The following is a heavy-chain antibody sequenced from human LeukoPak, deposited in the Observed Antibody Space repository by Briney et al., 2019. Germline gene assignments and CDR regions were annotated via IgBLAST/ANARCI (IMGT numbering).Heavy chain of an antibody. D-gene: IGHD2-8*02. CDR1: GFTFSDYY. J-gene: IGHJ4*02. V-gene: IGHV3-11*01. Sequence: PGGSLRLSCAASGFTFSDYYMSWIRQAPGKGLEWISYISTSGTTRYYADSVKGRITISRDNAKNSLYLQMNSLRPEDTAVYYCAKHSCTGGGTCDLNYWGQGTLLTVSS. CDR3: AKHSCTGGGTCDLNY. CDR2: ISTSGTTR.